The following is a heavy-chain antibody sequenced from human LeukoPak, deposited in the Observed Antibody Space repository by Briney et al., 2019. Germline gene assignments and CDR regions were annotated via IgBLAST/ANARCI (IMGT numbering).Heavy chain of an antibody. CDR1: GFTFSTYW. D-gene: IGHD3-3*01. J-gene: IGHJ4*02. CDR3: ARWRGAQSEFEY. CDR2: IHQDGSER. Sequence: GGSLRLSCTASGFTFSTYWMSWVRQAPGKGLEFVASIHQDGSEREYVDSVKGRFTISRDNAKNSLYLQMISLRAEDTAVYYCARWRGAQSEFEYWGQGTLVTVSS. V-gene: IGHV3-7*01.